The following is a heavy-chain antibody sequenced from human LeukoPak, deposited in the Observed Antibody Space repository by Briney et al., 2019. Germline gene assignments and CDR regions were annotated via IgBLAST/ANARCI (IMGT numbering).Heavy chain of an antibody. CDR2: IYYSGST. Sequence: PSETLSLTCTVSGGSISSYYWSWTRQPPGKGLEWIGYIYYSGSTNYNPSLKSRVTISADTSKNQFSLKLSSVTAADTVVYYCARAIGAVAGVGYWGQGTLVTVSS. CDR1: GGSISSYY. D-gene: IGHD6-19*01. V-gene: IGHV4-59*01. CDR3: ARAIGAVAGVGY. J-gene: IGHJ4*02.